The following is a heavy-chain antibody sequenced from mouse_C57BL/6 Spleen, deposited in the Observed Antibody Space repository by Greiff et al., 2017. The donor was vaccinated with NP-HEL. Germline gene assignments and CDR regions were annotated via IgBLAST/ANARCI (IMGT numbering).Heavy chain of an antibody. CDR3: ARGNYGSSYMFAY. D-gene: IGHD1-1*01. CDR1: GYTFTSYW. CDR2: IDPSDSET. Sequence: QVHVKQPGAELVRPGSSVKLSCKASGYTFTSYWMHWVKQRPIQGLEWIGNIDPSDSETHYNQKFKDKATLTVDKSSSTAYMQLSSLTSEDSAVYYCARGNYGSSYMFAYWGQGTLVTVSA. V-gene: IGHV1-52*01. J-gene: IGHJ3*01.